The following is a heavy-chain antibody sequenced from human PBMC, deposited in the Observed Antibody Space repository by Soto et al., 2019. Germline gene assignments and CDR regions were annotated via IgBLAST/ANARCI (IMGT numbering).Heavy chain of an antibody. V-gene: IGHV3-33*01. CDR1: GFTFSSYG. D-gene: IGHD1-26*01. J-gene: IGHJ4*02. Sequence: QVQLVESGGGVVQPGRSLRLSCAASGFTFSSYGMHWVRQAPGKGLEWVEVIWYDGSNKYYADSVKGRFTISRDNSKNTLYLQMNSLRAEDTVVYYCARPSIVGATIVPFAYWGQGTLVTVSS. CDR2: IWYDGSNK. CDR3: ARPSIVGATIVPFAY.